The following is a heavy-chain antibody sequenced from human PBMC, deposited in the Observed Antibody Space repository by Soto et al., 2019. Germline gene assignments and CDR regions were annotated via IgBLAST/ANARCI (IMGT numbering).Heavy chain of an antibody. D-gene: IGHD2-15*01. CDR2: IYYTGST. Sequence: SETLSLTCTVSSGSISTYYWSWIRQPPEKGLEWIGYIYYTGSTNYNPSLKTRVTISMDTSKNQFSLKLSSVTAADTAVYYCARVGDCSGGSCYYYYYYMDVWGKGTTVTVSS. CDR3: ARVGDCSGGSCYYYYYYMDV. CDR1: SGSISTYY. J-gene: IGHJ6*03. V-gene: IGHV4-59*01.